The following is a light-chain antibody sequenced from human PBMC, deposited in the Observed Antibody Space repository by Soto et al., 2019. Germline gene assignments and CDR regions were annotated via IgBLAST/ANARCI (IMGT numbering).Light chain of an antibody. CDR1: QSLSGDY. CDR3: QQYDTFPLT. J-gene: IGKJ1*01. Sequence: EIVLTQSPGTLSLSPGDRATLSCRASQSLSGDYLAWYQQKPGQAPRLLIYDASRRATHIPARFSGSGSGTDFALTISRLEPADFAVYFCQQYDTFPLTFGQGTKVEIQ. CDR2: DAS. V-gene: IGKV3-20*01.